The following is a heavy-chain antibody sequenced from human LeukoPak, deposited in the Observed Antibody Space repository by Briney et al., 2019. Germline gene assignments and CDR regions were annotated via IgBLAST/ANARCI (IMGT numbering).Heavy chain of an antibody. CDR2: IRYDGGNE. J-gene: IGHJ2*01. V-gene: IGHV3-30*02. D-gene: IGHD2-15*01. CDR3: AKEKNLELLLWYFDL. Sequence: PGGSLRLSCAASGFTFNSYGMHWVRQAPGKGLEWVAFIRYDGGNEYYADSVKGRFTISRDNSRNTLYLQMNSLRADDTAVYYCAKEKNLELLLWYFDLWGRGTLVTVSS. CDR1: GFTFNSYG.